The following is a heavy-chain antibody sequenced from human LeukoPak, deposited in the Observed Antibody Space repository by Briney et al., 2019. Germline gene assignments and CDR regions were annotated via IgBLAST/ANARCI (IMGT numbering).Heavy chain of an antibody. V-gene: IGHV3-66*01. J-gene: IGHJ6*02. D-gene: IGHD3-10*02. Sequence: GGSLRLSCAASGFTVSSNYMSWVRQAPGKWLEWVSVIYSGGSTYYADSVKGRFTISRDNSKNTLYLQMNSLRAEDTAVYYCARGLRSGTYGMDVWGQGTTVTVSS. CDR1: GFTVSSNY. CDR2: IYSGGST. CDR3: ARGLRSGTYGMDV.